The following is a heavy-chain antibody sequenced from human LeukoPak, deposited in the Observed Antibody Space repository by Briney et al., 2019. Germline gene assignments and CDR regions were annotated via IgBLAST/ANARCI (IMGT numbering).Heavy chain of an antibody. J-gene: IGHJ4*02. Sequence: ASVKVSCKASGYTFTGYYMHWVRQAPGQGLEWMGWINPNSGGTNYAQKFQGRVTMTRDTSISTAYMELSRLRSGDTAVYYCARVGSRSSGWYNHFDYWGQGTLVTVSS. V-gene: IGHV1-2*02. D-gene: IGHD6-19*01. CDR3: ARVGSRSSGWYNHFDY. CDR2: INPNSGGT. CDR1: GYTFTGYY.